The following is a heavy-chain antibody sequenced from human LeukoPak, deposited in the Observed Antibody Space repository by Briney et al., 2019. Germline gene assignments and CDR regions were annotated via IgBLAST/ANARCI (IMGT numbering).Heavy chain of an antibody. CDR1: GFTFSSYS. Sequence: GGSLRLSCAASGFTFSSYSMNWVRQAPGKGLEWVSSISSSSSYIYYADSVKGRFTISRDNAKNSLYLQMNSLRAEDTAVYYCAKDGRITMIVVVTLGDFDYWGQGTLVTVSS. CDR2: ISSSSSYI. D-gene: IGHD3-22*01. V-gene: IGHV3-21*04. CDR3: AKDGRITMIVVVTLGDFDY. J-gene: IGHJ4*02.